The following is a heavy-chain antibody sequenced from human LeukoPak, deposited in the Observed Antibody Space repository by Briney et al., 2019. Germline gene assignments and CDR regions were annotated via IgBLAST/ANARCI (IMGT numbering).Heavy chain of an antibody. Sequence: SETLSLTCTVSGGSISSFYWNWIRQPPGKGLEWIGYVYYSGVTDYNPSLKSRVTILVDTSRNQFSLKMRSVTAADTAVYYCARGESVGAPGYYFDYWGQGTLVTGSS. CDR2: VYYSGVT. CDR3: ARGESVGAPGYYFDY. J-gene: IGHJ4*02. V-gene: IGHV4-59*01. CDR1: GGSISSFY. D-gene: IGHD1-26*01.